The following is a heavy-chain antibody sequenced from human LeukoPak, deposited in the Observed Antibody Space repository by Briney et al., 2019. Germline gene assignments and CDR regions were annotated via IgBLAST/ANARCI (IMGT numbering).Heavy chain of an antibody. J-gene: IGHJ4*02. D-gene: IGHD3-9*01. CDR3: AAVLRYFDWLLYPPPLFDY. CDR2: IYPGDSDT. CDR1: GYSFTSYW. V-gene: IGHV5-51*01. Sequence: GESLKISCKGSGYSFTSYWIGWVRQMPGKGLEWMGIIYPGDSDTRYSPSFQGQVTISADKSISTAYLQWSSLKASDTAMYYCAAVLRYFDWLLYPPPLFDYWGQGTLVTVSS.